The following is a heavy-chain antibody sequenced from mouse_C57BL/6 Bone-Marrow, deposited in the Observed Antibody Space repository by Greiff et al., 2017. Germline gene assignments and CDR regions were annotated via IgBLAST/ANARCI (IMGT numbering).Heavy chain of an antibody. CDR1: GYTFTSYW. CDR3: ARQGWFAY. Sequence: VKLQQPGAELVKPGASVKLSCKASGYTFTSYWMHWVKQRPGQGLEWIGMIHPNSGSTNYNEKFKSKATLTVDKSSSTAYMQRSSLTSEDSAVYYCARQGWFAYWGQGTLVTVSA. CDR2: IHPNSGST. V-gene: IGHV1-64*01. J-gene: IGHJ3*01.